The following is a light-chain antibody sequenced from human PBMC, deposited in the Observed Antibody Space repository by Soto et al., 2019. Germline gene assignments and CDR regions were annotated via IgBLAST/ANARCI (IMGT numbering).Light chain of an antibody. CDR2: EVS. CDR1: SSDVGGYNY. V-gene: IGLV2-8*01. CDR3: SSYAGSENFVV. J-gene: IGLJ2*01. Sequence: QSALTQPPSASGSPGQSVTISCTGTSSDVGGYNYVSWYQQHPGKAPKLMIYEVSKRPSGVPDRFSGSKSGNTASLTVSGLHAEDEADYYCSSYAGSENFVVFGGGTKLTVL.